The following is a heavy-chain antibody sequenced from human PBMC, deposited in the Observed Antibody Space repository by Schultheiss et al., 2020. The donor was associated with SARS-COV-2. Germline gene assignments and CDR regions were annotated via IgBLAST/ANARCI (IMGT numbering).Heavy chain of an antibody. CDR1: GGSISSYY. CDR2: IYYSGST. CDR3: ARGPLDSSGYYGQVWFDP. J-gene: IGHJ5*02. V-gene: IGHV4-59*01. Sequence: SETLSLTCTVSGGSISSYYWSWIRQPPGKGLEWIGYIYYSGSTNYNPSLKSRVTISVDTSKNQFSLKLSSVTAADTAVYYCARGPLDSSGYYGQVWFDPWGQGTLVTVSS. D-gene: IGHD3-22*01.